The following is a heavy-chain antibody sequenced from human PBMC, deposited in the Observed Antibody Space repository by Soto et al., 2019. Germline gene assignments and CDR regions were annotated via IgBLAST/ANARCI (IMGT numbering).Heavy chain of an antibody. V-gene: IGHV1-69*06. CDR1: GVTFSSYA. CDR2: IIPIFGTA. D-gene: IGHD5-12*01. CDR3: ARKGGYDTYYYYGMDV. J-gene: IGHJ6*02. Sequence: ASVKVSGKASGVTFSSYAISWVRQAPGQGLEWMGGIIPIFGTANYAQKFQGRVTITADKSTSTAYMELSSLRSEDTAVYYCARKGGYDTYYYYGMDVWGQGTTVTVSS.